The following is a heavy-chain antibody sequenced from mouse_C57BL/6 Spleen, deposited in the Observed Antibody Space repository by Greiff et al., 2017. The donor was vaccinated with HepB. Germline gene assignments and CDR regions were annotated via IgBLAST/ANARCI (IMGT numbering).Heavy chain of an antibody. J-gene: IGHJ4*01. Sequence: EVKLVESGGGLVQPGGSLSLSCAASGFTFTDYYMSWVRQPPGKALEWLGFIRNKANGYTTEYSASVKGRFTISRDNSQSSLYLKMNALRAEDSADYYCAKWKLRSHYYYAMDYWGQGTSVTVSS. CDR1: GFTFTDYY. CDR3: AKWKLRSHYYYAMDY. V-gene: IGHV7-3*01. D-gene: IGHD2-12*01. CDR2: IRNKANGYTT.